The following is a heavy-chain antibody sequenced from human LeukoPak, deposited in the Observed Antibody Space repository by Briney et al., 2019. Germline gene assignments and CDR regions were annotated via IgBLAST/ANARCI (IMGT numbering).Heavy chain of an antibody. CDR1: GYSFTSYW. D-gene: IGHD2-15*01. J-gene: IGHJ4*02. V-gene: IGHV5-10-1*01. CDR3: ASPGYCSGGSCNALDY. Sequence: GESLRISCKGSGYSFTSYWISWVRQMPRKGLEWMGRIDPSDSYTNYSPSFQGHVTISADKSISTAYLQWSSLKASDTAMYYCASPGYCSGGSCNALDYWGQGTLVTVSS. CDR2: IDPSDSYT.